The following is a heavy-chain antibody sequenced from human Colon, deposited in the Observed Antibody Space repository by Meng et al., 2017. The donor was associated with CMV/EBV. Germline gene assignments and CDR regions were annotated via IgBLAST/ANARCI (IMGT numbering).Heavy chain of an antibody. J-gene: IGHJ1*01. D-gene: IGHD3-10*01. CDR1: GGSISGHY. CDR2: IYSNGRI. Sequence: QVQLQESGPGLVKPSETLSLTCIVSGGSISGHYWTWIRRPAGEGLQWLGRIYSNGRIDENYSLRSRVTISVDTLKNQLSLRLTSVTAADTAVYYCGRAGARGVPIDVWGRGTLVTVSS. V-gene: IGHV4-4*07. CDR3: GRAGARGVPIDV.